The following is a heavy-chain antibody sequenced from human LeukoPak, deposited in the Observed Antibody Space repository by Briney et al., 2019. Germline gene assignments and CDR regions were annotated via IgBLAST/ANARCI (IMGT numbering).Heavy chain of an antibody. CDR2: IYYSGST. CDR1: GGSISSGDYY. Sequence: SETLSLTCTVSGGSISSGDYYWSWIRQPPGKGLERIGYIYYSGSTYYNPSLKSRVTISVDTSKNQFSLKLSSVTAADTAVYYCARYADYGDYGALDYWGQGTLVTVSS. V-gene: IGHV4-30-4*01. CDR3: ARYADYGDYGALDY. D-gene: IGHD4-17*01. J-gene: IGHJ4*02.